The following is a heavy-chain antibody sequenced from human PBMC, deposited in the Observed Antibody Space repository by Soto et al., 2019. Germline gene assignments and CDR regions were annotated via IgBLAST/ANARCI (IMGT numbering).Heavy chain of an antibody. V-gene: IGHV3-74*01. D-gene: IGHD3-3*01. CDR3: ARGHNSNDFWSGYYTQAPDY. Sequence: PGGSLRLSCAASGFTFDDYAMHWVRQAPGKGLVWVSRINSDGSSTSYADSVKGRFTISRDNAKNTLYLQMNSLRAEDTAVYYCARGHNSNDFWSGYYTQAPDYWGQGTLVTVSS. J-gene: IGHJ4*02. CDR1: GFTFDDYA. CDR2: INSDGSST.